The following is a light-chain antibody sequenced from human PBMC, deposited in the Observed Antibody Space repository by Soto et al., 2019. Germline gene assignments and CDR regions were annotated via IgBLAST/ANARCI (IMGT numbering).Light chain of an antibody. Sequence: EIVLTQSPGTLSLSPGERATLSCRASQSVSSNYLAWYQQKPGQAPRLLIYGASSRATVIPDRFSGSGSGTDFPLTISRLEPDDFAVYYCQQYGSAGTFGQGTKVELK. CDR2: GAS. V-gene: IGKV3-20*01. CDR3: QQYGSAGT. J-gene: IGKJ1*01. CDR1: QSVSSNY.